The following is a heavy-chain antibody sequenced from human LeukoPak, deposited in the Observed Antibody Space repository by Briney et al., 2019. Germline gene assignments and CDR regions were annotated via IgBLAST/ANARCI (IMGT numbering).Heavy chain of an antibody. J-gene: IGHJ4*02. CDR2: INHSGST. D-gene: IGHD3-10*01. Sequence: PSETLSLTCAVYGGSFSGYYWSWIRQPPGKGLEWIGEINHSGSTNYNPSLKSRVTISVDTSKNQFSLKLSSVTAADTAVYYCARVGPKVRGVKPDYWGQGTLVTVSS. V-gene: IGHV4-34*01. CDR3: ARVGPKVRGVKPDY. CDR1: GGSFSGYY.